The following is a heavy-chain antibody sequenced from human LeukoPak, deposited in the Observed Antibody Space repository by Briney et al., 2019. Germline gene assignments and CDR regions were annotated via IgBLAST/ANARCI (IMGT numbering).Heavy chain of an antibody. CDR3: ARRQVGAPFDY. CDR2: IYHSGST. D-gene: IGHD4/OR15-4a*01. Sequence: SETLSLTCAVSGYSISSGYYWGWIRQPPGKGLEWIGGIYHSGSTYYNPSLKSRVTISVDTSKNQFSLKLSSVTAADTAVYYCARRQVGAPFDYWGQGTLVTVSS. V-gene: IGHV4-38-2*01. CDR1: GYSISSGYY. J-gene: IGHJ4*02.